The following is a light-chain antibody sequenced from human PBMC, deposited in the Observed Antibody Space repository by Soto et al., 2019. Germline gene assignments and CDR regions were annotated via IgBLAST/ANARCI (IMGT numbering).Light chain of an antibody. J-gene: IGLJ1*01. CDR1: SSDVGGYNY. V-gene: IGLV2-14*01. CDR3: SSYTSSSTRGV. CDR2: DVS. Sequence: QSALTQPASASGSPGQSITISCTGTSSDVGGYNYVSWYQQHPGKAPKLMIYDVSNRPSGVSNRFSGSKSGNTASLTISGLQAEDEADYYCSSYTSSSTRGVFGTGTKVTVL.